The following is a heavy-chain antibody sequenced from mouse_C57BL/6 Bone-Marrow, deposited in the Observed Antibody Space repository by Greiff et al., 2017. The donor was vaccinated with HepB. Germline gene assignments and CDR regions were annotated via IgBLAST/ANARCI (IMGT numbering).Heavy chain of an antibody. CDR3: ARHGSSPHWYFDV. Sequence: KLVESGGDLVKPGGSLKLSCAASGFTFSSYGMSWVRQTPDKRLEWVATISSGGSYTYYPDSVKGRFTISRDNAKNTLYLQMSSLKSEDTAMYYCARHGSSPHWYFDVWGTGTTVTVSS. D-gene: IGHD1-1*01. CDR2: ISSGGSYT. V-gene: IGHV5-6*02. J-gene: IGHJ1*03. CDR1: GFTFSSYG.